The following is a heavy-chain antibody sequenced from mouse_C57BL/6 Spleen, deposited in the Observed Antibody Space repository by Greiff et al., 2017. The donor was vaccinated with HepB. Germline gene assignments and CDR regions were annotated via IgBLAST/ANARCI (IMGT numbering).Heavy chain of an antibody. CDR1: GYTFTDYY. D-gene: IGHD3-2*02. Sequence: EVQLQQSGPVLVKPGASVKMSCKASGYTFTDYYMNWVKQSHGKSLEWIGVINPYNGGTSYNQKFKGKATLTVDKSSSTAYMELNSLTSEDSAVYYCARRGGTAQALAWFAYGGQGTLVTVSA. CDR3: ARRGGTAQALAWFAY. CDR2: INPYNGGT. V-gene: IGHV1-19*01. J-gene: IGHJ3*01.